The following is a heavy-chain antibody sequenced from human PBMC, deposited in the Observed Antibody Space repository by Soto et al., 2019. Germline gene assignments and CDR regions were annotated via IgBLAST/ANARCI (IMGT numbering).Heavy chain of an antibody. V-gene: IGHV1-24*01. CDR2: FDPEDGET. J-gene: IGHJ6*02. D-gene: IGHD6-19*01. Sequence: GASVKVSCKVSGYTLTELSMHWVRQAPGKGLEWMGGFDPEDGETIYAQKFQGRVTMTEDTSTDTAYMELSSLRSEDTAVYYCAKLTLEGVAVAGRVSYYYGMDVWGQGTTVTVSS. CDR3: AKLTLEGVAVAGRVSYYYGMDV. CDR1: GYTLTELS.